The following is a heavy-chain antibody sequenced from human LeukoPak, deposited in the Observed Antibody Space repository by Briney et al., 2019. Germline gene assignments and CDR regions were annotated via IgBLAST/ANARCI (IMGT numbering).Heavy chain of an antibody. V-gene: IGHV4-4*02. D-gene: IGHD1-26*01. Sequence: SGTLSLTCAVSGGSISSSNWWTWVRQSPGKGLEWIGEIFYGGSTNYNPSLKSRVTMSVDESKNQFSLKLTSVTAADTAVYYCANSPHLGDNWLDPWGQGTLVTVSS. CDR1: GGSISSSNW. CDR3: ANSPHLGDNWLDP. CDR2: IFYGGST. J-gene: IGHJ5*02.